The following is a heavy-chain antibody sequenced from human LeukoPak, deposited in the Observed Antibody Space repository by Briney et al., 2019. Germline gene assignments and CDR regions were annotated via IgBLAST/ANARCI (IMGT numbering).Heavy chain of an antibody. D-gene: IGHD3-3*01. Sequence: GGSLRLSCAASGFTFSDYYMSWIRQAPGKGLEWVSYISSSGSTIYYADSVKGRFTISRDNAKNSLYLQVNSLRAEDTAVYYCARGNYDFWSGYYSGWFDPWGQGTLVTVSS. CDR3: ARGNYDFWSGYYSGWFDP. CDR1: GFTFSDYY. CDR2: ISSSGSTI. J-gene: IGHJ5*02. V-gene: IGHV3-11*01.